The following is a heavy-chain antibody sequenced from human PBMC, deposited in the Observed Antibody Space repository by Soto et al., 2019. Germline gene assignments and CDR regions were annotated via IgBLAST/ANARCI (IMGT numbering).Heavy chain of an antibody. V-gene: IGHV2-5*01. CDR3: AHAMVRGVISRFDP. D-gene: IGHD3-10*01. CDR1: GFSLSTSGVG. CDR2: IYWNDDK. J-gene: IGHJ5*02. Sequence: GSGPTLVNPTQTLTLTCTFSGFSLSTSGVGVGWIRQPPGKAPEWLALIYWNDDKRYSPSLKSRLTITKDTSKNQVVLTMTNMDPVDTATYYCAHAMVRGVISRFDPWGQGTLVTVSS.